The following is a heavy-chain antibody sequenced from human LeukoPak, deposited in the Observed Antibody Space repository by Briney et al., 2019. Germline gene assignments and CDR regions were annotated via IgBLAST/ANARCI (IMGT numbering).Heavy chain of an antibody. D-gene: IGHD6-13*01. CDR2: IYHSGST. CDR1: GGSISSGGYY. CDR3: ARGDSSSWPKFGYFDY. V-gene: IGHV4-30-2*01. J-gene: IGHJ4*02. Sequence: TSETLSLTCTVSGGSISSGGYYWSWIRQPPGKGLEWIGYIYHSGSTYYNPSLKSRVTISVDRSKNQFSLKLSSVTAADTAVYYCARGDSSSWPKFGYFDYWGQGTLVTVSS.